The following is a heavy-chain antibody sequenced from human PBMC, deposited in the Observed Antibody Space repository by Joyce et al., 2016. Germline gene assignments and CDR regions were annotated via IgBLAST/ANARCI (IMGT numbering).Heavy chain of an antibody. D-gene: IGHD6-25*01. J-gene: IGHJ4*02. V-gene: IGHV3-30*18. Sequence: QVQLVESGGGVVQPGRSLRLSCAASGLTLRNYGVHWVRQTPGKGREWVAVISYDGIYKYYADSVKGRFTISRDNSKNTVFLEMNSLRTEDTAVYYCAKILTATYSSGWFLDYWGQGTLVTVSS. CDR1: GLTLRNYG. CDR3: AKILTATYSSGWFLDY. CDR2: ISYDGIYK.